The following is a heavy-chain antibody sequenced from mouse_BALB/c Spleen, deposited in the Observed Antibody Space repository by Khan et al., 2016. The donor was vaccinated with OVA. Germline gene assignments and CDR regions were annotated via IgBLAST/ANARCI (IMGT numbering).Heavy chain of an antibody. Sequence: QVQLKESGPELVRPGVSVKISYKGSGYTFTDYAMHWVKQSHAKSLEWIGLISTYYGNTNYNQKFKGKATMTVDKSSSTAYMELAGLTSEDSAIYYCARTYYNSFAYWGQGTLVTVSA. CDR3: ARTYYNSFAY. J-gene: IGHJ3*01. CDR2: ISTYYGNT. CDR1: GYTFTDYA. D-gene: IGHD1-3*01. V-gene: IGHV1S137*01.